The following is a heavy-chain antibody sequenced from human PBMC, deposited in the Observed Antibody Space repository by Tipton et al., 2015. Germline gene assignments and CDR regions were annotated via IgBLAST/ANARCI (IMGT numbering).Heavy chain of an antibody. V-gene: IGHV3-23*01. CDR2: ISPSGDNI. D-gene: IGHD5-18*01. CDR1: GFTFDDYT. CDR3: AKDSGWIQLSSYFDY. Sequence: SLRLSCAASGFTFDDYTMHWVRQPPGKGLEWVSAISPSGDNIYYADSVKGRFTISRDNSKNTLYLQMNSLRTEDTAVYYCAKDSGWIQLSSYFDYWGQGTLVTVSS. J-gene: IGHJ4*02.